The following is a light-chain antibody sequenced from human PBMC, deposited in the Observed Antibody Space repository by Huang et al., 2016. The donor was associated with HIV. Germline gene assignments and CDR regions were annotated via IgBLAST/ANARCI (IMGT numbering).Light chain of an antibody. Sequence: DIQMTQSPSILSASVGDRVTITCRASHSVRTWVAWYQQKPGQPPKRLIYKSSTLESGVPSRFSGSGSGTEFTLTISSLQPDDYATYYFQQYNTFWTFGQGTKV. CDR3: QQYNTFWT. CDR1: HSVRTW. V-gene: IGKV1-5*03. CDR2: KSS. J-gene: IGKJ1*01.